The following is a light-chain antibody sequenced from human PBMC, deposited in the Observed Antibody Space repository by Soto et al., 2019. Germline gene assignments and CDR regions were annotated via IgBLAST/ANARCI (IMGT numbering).Light chain of an antibody. CDR3: QHYNSYSEA. CDR2: DAS. J-gene: IGKJ1*01. CDR1: QSIGRW. Sequence: DIPMTQSPSTLSASVVDRVTISCRASQSIGRWLAWYQQKPGKAPKVLIYDASTLKSGVPSRFSGSGSGTEFTLTISSLQPDDFATYYCQHYNSYSEAFGQGTKVDIK. V-gene: IGKV1-5*01.